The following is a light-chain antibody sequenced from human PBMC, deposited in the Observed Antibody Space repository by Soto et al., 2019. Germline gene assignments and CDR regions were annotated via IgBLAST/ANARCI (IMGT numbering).Light chain of an antibody. Sequence: EIVLTQSPATLSLSPGERATLSCRVSQSVGSSLAWYQQKPGQPPRLLIYDASNRDTGIPARFSGSGSGTDFTLTINYLEPEDVAVYYCQQRSYLFTFGGGTKVEIK. V-gene: IGKV3-11*01. CDR1: QSVGSS. CDR3: QQRSYLFT. J-gene: IGKJ4*01. CDR2: DAS.